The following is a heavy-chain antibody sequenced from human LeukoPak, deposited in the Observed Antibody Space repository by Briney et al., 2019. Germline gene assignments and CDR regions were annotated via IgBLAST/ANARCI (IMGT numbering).Heavy chain of an antibody. CDR1: GFIFNFYA. CDR3: AKDLGGIWFGELSAPFIDY. V-gene: IGHV3-23*01. CDR2: ISGSCGVI. J-gene: IGHJ4*02. Sequence: GGSLRLSCAASGFIFNFYALGLVRHVPGKGLELVAAISGSCGVIYYADSVKGRLTISRDNSKNTLYLQMNSLRAEDTAVYYCAKDLGGIWFGELSAPFIDYWGQGTLVTVSS. D-gene: IGHD3-10*01.